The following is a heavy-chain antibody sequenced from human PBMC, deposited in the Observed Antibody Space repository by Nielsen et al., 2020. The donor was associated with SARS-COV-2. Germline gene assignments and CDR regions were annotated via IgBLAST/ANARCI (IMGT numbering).Heavy chain of an antibody. CDR3: ARVERVTMIVVVMQGYFQH. Sequence: WIRQPPGKGLEWIGYIYYSGSTNYNPSLKSRVTISVDTSKNQFSLKLSSVTAADTAMYYCARVERVTMIVVVMQGYFQHWGQGTLVTVSS. D-gene: IGHD3-22*01. V-gene: IGHV4-59*08. CDR2: IYYSGST. J-gene: IGHJ1*01.